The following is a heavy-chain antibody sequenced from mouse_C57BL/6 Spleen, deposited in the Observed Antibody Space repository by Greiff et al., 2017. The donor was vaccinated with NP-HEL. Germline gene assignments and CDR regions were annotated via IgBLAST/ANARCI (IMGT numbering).Heavy chain of an antibody. CDR2: IYPGSGST. CDR1: GYTFTSYW. J-gene: IGHJ2*01. Sequence: QVQLQQSGAELVKPGASVKMSCKASGYTFTSYWITWVKQRPGQGLEWIGDIYPGSGSTNYNEKFKSKATLTVDTSSSTAYMQLSSLTSEDSAVYYCARRAVVAGDFDYWGQGTTLTVSS. D-gene: IGHD1-1*01. V-gene: IGHV1-55*01. CDR3: ARRAVVAGDFDY.